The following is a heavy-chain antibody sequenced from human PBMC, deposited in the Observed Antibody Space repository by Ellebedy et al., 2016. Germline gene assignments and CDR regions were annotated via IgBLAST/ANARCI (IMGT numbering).Heavy chain of an antibody. CDR1: GFTFSSYG. J-gene: IGHJ2*01. CDR2: ISFDGSNK. V-gene: IGHV3-30*18. Sequence: GESLKISXAASGFTFSSYGMHWVRQAPGKGPEWVAVISFDGSNKYYADSVKGRFTISRDNSKNTLYLQMNSLRAEDTAVYYCAKDGGLGRWLLGWYFDLWGRGTLVTVSS. CDR3: AKDGGLGRWLLGWYFDL. D-gene: IGHD5-24*01.